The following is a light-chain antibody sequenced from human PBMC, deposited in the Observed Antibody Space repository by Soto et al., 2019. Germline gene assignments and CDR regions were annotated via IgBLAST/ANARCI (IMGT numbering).Light chain of an antibody. CDR2: DVS. CDR3: SSYASSSTLYV. J-gene: IGLJ1*01. CDR1: SSDVGGYNS. Sequence: QSALTQPASVSGSPGQSITISCTGTSSDVGGYNSVSWYQQYPGKAPKLMIYDVSNWPSGVSNRFSGSKSGNTASLTISGLQAEDEADYYCSSYASSSTLYVFGTGTKLTVL. V-gene: IGLV2-14*01.